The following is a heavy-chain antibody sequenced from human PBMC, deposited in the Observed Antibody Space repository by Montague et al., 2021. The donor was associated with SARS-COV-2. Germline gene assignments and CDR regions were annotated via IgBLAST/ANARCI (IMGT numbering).Heavy chain of an antibody. V-gene: IGHV2-5*02. CDR2: IYWDGDK. CDR3: AHRRKDATLITEWFDP. D-gene: IGHD3-16*01. CDR1: GFSLSTNGVG. Sequence: PALVKPTQTLTLTCTFSGFSLSTNGVGVGWIRQPPGKALEWLALIYWDGDKRYSPSLMSRLTISRGTSKNQVVLTMTNMNPVDTATYYCAHRRKDATLITEWFDPWGQGTMVTVSS. J-gene: IGHJ5*02.